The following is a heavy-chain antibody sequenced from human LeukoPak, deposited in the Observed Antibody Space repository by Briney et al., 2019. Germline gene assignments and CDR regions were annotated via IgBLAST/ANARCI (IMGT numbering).Heavy chain of an antibody. CDR3: AKRSGYTTGWFFDF. Sequence: GGSLKLSCAASGFSFSSYAMSRVRQAPGKGLEWVSSISGSGDNTYYAESVKGRFTISRDNSKNTLFLQMNSLRAEDTAVFYCAKRSGYTTGWFFDFWGQGTLVTVSS. J-gene: IGHJ4*02. CDR1: GFSFSSYA. D-gene: IGHD6-19*01. CDR2: ISGSGDNT. V-gene: IGHV3-23*01.